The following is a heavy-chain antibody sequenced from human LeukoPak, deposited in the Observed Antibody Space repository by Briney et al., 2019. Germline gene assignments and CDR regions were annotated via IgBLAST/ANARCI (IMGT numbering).Heavy chain of an antibody. J-gene: IGHJ3*02. V-gene: IGHV3-48*03. D-gene: IGHD3-22*01. CDR1: GFTFSSYE. Sequence: GGSLRLSCAASGFTFSSYEMNWVRQAPGKGLEWVSYISSSGSTIYYADSVKGRFTISRDNAKNSLYLQMNSLRAEDTAVYYCARGALEGITMIPKGDDAFDIWSQGTMVTVSS. CDR3: ARGALEGITMIPKGDDAFDI. CDR2: ISSSGSTI.